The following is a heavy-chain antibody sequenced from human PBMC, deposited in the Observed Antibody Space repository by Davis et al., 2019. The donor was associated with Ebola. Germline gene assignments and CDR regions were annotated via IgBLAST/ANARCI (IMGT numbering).Heavy chain of an antibody. D-gene: IGHD3-10*01. CDR1: GFTFSTYI. V-gene: IGHV3-21*01. CDR2: ITSGSTFI. J-gene: IGHJ4*02. CDR3: VRSRGY. Sequence: GESLKISCAASGFTFSTYIMNWVRQSPGKGLEWVSSITSGSTFIYYADSVKGRFTISRDDAKNSLYLQMNSLTAGDTAVYYCVRSRGYWGQGTLVTVSS.